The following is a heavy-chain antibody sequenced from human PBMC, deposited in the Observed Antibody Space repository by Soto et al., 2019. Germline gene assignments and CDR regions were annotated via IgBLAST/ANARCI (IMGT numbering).Heavy chain of an antibody. CDR2: IYYSGST. V-gene: IGHV4-39*01. J-gene: IGHJ5*02. CDR1: GGSISSSSYY. CDR3: ARHGSGYSSWFDP. D-gene: IGHD3-22*01. Sequence: SETLSLTCTVSGGSISSSSYYWGWIRQPPGKGLEWIGSIYYSGSTYYNPSLNSRVTISVNTSNNQYSLKLSSVTVADTAVYYCARHGSGYSSWFDPWGQGTLVTVSS.